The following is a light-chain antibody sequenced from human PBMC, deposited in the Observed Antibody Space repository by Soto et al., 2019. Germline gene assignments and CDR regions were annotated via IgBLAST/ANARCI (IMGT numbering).Light chain of an antibody. CDR3: AAWDDSLNGSVV. J-gene: IGLJ2*01. CDR1: SSNIGSNT. V-gene: IGLV1-44*01. CDR2: SNN. Sequence: QSVLTQPPSASGTPGQRVTISCSGSSSNIGSNTVNWYQQLPGTAPKLLIYSNNQRPSGVPDRFSGSNSGTSASLAISGLQSQVEADYYCAAWDDSLNGSVVFGGGTQLTVL.